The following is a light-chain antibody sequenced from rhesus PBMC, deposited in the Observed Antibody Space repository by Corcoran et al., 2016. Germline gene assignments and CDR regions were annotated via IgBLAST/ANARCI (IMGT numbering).Light chain of an antibody. J-gene: IGKJ4*01. CDR3: QQHNIYPLT. CDR2: AAS. CDR1: QGISSR. V-gene: IGKV1-33*02. Sequence: DIQMTQSPSSLSASVGDRVTITCQASQGISSRLAWYQQKPGKAPKLLLYAASSLPSGVPSRFSVSGSGTYFTLTIPSLQPADFATYYCQQHNIYPLTCGGGTKVEIK.